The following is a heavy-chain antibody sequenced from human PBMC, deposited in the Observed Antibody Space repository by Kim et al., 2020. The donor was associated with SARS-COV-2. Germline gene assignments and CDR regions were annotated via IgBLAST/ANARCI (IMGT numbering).Heavy chain of an antibody. Sequence: SETLSLTCAVYGGSFSGYYWSWIRQPPGKGLEWIGEINHSGSTNYNPSLKSRVTISVDTSKNQFSLKLSSVTAADTAVYYCARGSLKSYYDFWSGYLDAGFDYWGQGTLVTVSS. CDR1: GGSFSGYY. J-gene: IGHJ4*02. D-gene: IGHD3-3*01. V-gene: IGHV4-34*01. CDR2: INHSGST. CDR3: ARGSLKSYYDFWSGYLDAGFDY.